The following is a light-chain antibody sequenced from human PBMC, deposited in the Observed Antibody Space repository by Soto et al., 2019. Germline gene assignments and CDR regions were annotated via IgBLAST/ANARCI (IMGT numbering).Light chain of an antibody. V-gene: IGKV3-20*01. CDR3: QEFASN. CDR2: GAS. CDR1: QTVISDY. Sequence: EIVLTQSPGTLSLSPGDSATLSCRASQTVISDYLAWYQQTPGQAPRLLIYGASNRATGIPDRFSGSGSGTDFILTINRLEPEDFAVYYCQEFASNFGGGTKVDIK. J-gene: IGKJ4*01.